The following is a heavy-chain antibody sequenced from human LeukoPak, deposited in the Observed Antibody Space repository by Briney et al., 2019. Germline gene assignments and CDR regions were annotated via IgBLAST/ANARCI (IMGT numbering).Heavy chain of an antibody. CDR2: ISYDGSNK. V-gene: IGHV3-30*03. Sequence: TGRSLRLSCAASGFTFSSYGMHWVRQAPGKGLEWVAVISYDGSNKYYADSVKGRFTISRDNSKNTLYLQMNSLRAEDTAVYYCAGPRRYYYDSSGYHSTGQDYWGQGTLVTVSS. J-gene: IGHJ4*02. CDR3: AGPRRYYYDSSGYHSTGQDY. CDR1: GFTFSSYG. D-gene: IGHD3-22*01.